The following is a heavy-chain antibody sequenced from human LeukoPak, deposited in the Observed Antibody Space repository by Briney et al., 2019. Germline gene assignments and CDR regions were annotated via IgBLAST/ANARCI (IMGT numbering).Heavy chain of an antibody. CDR2: ISGSGGST. D-gene: IGHD3-3*01. CDR3: AKGGTDTIFESYYFDY. CDR1: GFTFSSYA. V-gene: IGHV3-23*01. J-gene: IGHJ4*02. Sequence: GGSLRLSCAASGFTFSSYAMSWVRQAPGKGLEWVSAISGSGGSTYYADSVKGRFTISRDNSKNTLYLQMNSLRAEDTAVYYCAKGGTDTIFESYYFDYWGQGTLVTVSS.